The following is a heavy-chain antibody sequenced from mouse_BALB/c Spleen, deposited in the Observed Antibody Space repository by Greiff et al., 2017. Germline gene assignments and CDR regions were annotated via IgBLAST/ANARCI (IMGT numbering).Heavy chain of an antibody. Sequence: EVQLVESGGGLVQPGGSLKLSCAASGFTFSSYTMSWVRQTPEKRLEWVAYISNGGGSTYYPDTVKGRFTISRDNAKNTLYLQMSSLKSEDTAMYYCARGYDGSSSGYFDYWGQGTTLTVSS. D-gene: IGHD1-1*01. V-gene: IGHV5-12-2*01. CDR2: ISNGGGST. CDR3: ARGYDGSSSGYFDY. CDR1: GFTFSSYT. J-gene: IGHJ2*01.